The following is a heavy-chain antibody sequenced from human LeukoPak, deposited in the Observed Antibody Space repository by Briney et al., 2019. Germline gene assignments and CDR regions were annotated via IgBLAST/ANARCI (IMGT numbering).Heavy chain of an antibody. V-gene: IGHV4-38-2*01. CDR1: GNSISSDYY. Sequence: SETLSLTCAVSGNSISSDYYWGWVRQPPGKGLEWIGSFHHSGSTYYNPSLKSRVTISVDTSKNQFSLILSSVTAADTAVYYCARSQETFDIWGQGTMVTVSS. CDR3: ARSQETFDI. J-gene: IGHJ3*02. CDR2: FHHSGST.